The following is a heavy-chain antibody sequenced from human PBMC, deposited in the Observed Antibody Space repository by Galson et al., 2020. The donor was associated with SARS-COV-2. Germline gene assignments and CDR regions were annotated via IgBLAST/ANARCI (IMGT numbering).Heavy chain of an antibody. CDR1: GDSVRSNSYY. D-gene: IGHD4-17*01. CDR2: IIYGGRM. V-gene: IGHV4-39*07. Sequence: SETLSLTCTVSGDSVRSNSYYWGRMRQPPGKEPEWVVSIIYGGRMHQNPSLKSRVTISVDTSKNQFSLRLSSVTAADTAVFCARCNDYDGSDFDVWARGRWSPSL. CDR3: ARCNDYDGSDFDV. J-gene: IGHJ3*01.